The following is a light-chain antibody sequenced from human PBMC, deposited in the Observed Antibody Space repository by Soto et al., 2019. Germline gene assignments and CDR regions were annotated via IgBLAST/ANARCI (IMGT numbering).Light chain of an antibody. CDR1: SSDVGSYNL. V-gene: IGLV2-23*02. Sequence: SVLTQPASVSGSPGQSITISCTGTSSDVGSYNLVSWYQLHPGKAPKLMIYEVSKRPSGVSNRFSGSKSGNTASLTMSGLQAEDEADYYCCSYAGSTTLVFGGGTQLTVL. CDR2: EVS. CDR3: CSYAGSTTLV. J-gene: IGLJ2*01.